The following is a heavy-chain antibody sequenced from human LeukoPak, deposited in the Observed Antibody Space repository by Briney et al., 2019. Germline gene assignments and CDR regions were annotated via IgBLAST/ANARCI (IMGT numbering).Heavy chain of an antibody. J-gene: IGHJ4*02. V-gene: IGHV3-15*01. CDR1: GLTFSHAW. CDR2: VKSKADGGTG. CDR3: TTHVMTAYLRRYYFDY. Sequence: PGGSLRLSCVVSGLTFSHAWMSWVRQAPGKGLEWVGRVKSKADGGTGDYAAPVKGRFTISRDDSKNTVYLDMNSLNTEDTAVYFCTTHVMTAYLRRYYFDYWGQGTLVTVSS. D-gene: IGHD2-21*02.